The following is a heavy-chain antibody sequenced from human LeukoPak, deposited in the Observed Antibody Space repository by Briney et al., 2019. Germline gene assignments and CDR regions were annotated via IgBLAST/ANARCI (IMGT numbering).Heavy chain of an antibody. CDR2: ISSISSYI. V-gene: IGHV3-21*01. CDR1: GFTFSSYS. J-gene: IGHJ6*03. D-gene: IGHD4-11*01. CDR3: ARAAYSKDGLGYYYYYYMDV. Sequence: GGSLRLSCAASGFTFSSYSMNWVRQAPGKGLEWVSSISSISSYIYYADSVKGRFTICRDNAKNSLYLQMNSLRAEDTAVYYCARAAYSKDGLGYYYYYYMDVWGKGTTVTVSS.